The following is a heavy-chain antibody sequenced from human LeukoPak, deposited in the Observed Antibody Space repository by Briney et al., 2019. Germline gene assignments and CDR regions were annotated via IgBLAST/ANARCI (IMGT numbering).Heavy chain of an antibody. J-gene: IGHJ5*02. CDR3: ARDLGLRGVTNWFDP. Sequence: ASVKVSCKASAYTFSEYLMHLVRQAPGQGLEWMGISDPSGGSTVYAQKFQGRVTMTRDTSTSTVYMELSSLRSDDTAVYYCARDLGLRGVTNWFDPWGQGTLVTVSS. V-gene: IGHV1-46*01. CDR2: SDPSGGST. D-gene: IGHD3-10*01. CDR1: AYTFSEYL.